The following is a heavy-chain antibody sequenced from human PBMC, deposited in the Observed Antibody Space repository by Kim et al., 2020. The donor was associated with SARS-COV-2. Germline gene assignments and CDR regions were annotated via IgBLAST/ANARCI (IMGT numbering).Heavy chain of an antibody. CDR2: ISGDGGST. J-gene: IGHJ6*02. V-gene: IGHV3-43*02. CDR1: GFTFDDYA. D-gene: IGHD3-10*01. Sequence: GGSLRLSCAASGFTFDDYAMHWVRQAPGKGLEWVSLISGDGGSTYYADSVKGRFTISRDNSKNSLYLQMNSLRTEDTALYYCAKDQLLWFGELLRTGTDYYYYGMDVWGQGTTVTVSS. CDR3: AKDQLLWFGELLRTGTDYYYYGMDV.